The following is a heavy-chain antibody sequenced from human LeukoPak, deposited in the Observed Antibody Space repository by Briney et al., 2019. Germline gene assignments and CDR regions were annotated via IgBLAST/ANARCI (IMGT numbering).Heavy chain of an antibody. CDR1: GGSINSSSYY. CDR2: IHTSGST. CDR3: AKDQSSNWDFDY. V-gene: IGHV4-61*02. D-gene: IGHD6-13*01. J-gene: IGHJ4*02. Sequence: SETLSLTCTVSGGSINSSSYYWSWIRQPAGKGLEWIGRIHTSGSTNYNPSLKSRVTISIDTSKNQSSLKLSSVTAADTAVYYCAKDQSSNWDFDYWGQGTLVTVSS.